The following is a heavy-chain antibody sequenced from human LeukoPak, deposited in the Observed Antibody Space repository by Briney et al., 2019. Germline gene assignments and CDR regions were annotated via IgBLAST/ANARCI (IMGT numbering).Heavy chain of an antibody. D-gene: IGHD2-2*02. CDR2: IIPIFGTA. Sequence: ASVKVSCKASGGTFSSYAISWVRQAPGQGLEWMGGIIPIFGTANYAQKFQGRVTITTDESTSTAYMELSSLRSEDTAVYYCARVGVPAAIGAIYYYYYMDVWGKGTTVTVSS. J-gene: IGHJ6*03. CDR3: ARVGVPAAIGAIYYYYYMDV. CDR1: GGTFSSYA. V-gene: IGHV1-69*05.